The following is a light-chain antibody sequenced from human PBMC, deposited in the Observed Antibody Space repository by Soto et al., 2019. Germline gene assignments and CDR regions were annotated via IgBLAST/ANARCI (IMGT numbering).Light chain of an antibody. V-gene: IGKV2-28*01. CDR2: LGS. CDR3: MQALQTPRT. Sequence: DIVMTQTPLSSPVTLGQPASISFRSSQSLVHSDGNTFLDWYMQKPGQSPQLLIYLGSRRAPGAPDRVSGSGSGTDFTLRISTVEADDAGIYYCMQALQTPRTFGQGTKLEI. CDR1: QSLVHSDGNTF. J-gene: IGKJ1*01.